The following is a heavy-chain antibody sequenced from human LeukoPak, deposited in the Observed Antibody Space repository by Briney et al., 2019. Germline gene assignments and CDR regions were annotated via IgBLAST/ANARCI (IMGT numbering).Heavy chain of an antibody. CDR1: GFTFDDYA. J-gene: IGHJ4*02. D-gene: IGHD3-10*01. V-gene: IGHV3-9*01. CDR3: AKGLTMVRGVLAD. Sequence: GGSLRLSCAASGFTFDDYAMHWVRQAPGKGLEWVSGISWNSGSIGYADSVKGRFTISRDNAKNSLYLQMNSLRAEDTALYYCAKGLTMVRGVLADWGQGTLVTVSS. CDR2: ISWNSGSI.